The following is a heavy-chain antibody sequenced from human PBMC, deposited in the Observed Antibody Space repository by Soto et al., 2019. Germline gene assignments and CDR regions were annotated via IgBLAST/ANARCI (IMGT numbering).Heavy chain of an antibody. J-gene: IGHJ4*02. CDR1: GFTFNNYA. V-gene: IGHV3-30-3*01. CDR3: ASPRLSSDGTTPIDY. CDR2: ISFDGSTK. D-gene: IGHD1-1*01. Sequence: QVQLVESGGGVVQPGRSLRLSCAASGFTFNNYAMNWVRQAPGKGLEWVAVISFDGSTKYYADSVKGRFTISRDNSKNTLYLQMNSLRAEDTAVSYCASPRLSSDGTTPIDYWGQGTLVTVSS.